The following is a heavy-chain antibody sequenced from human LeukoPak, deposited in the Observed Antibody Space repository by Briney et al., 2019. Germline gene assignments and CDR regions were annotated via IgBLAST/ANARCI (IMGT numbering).Heavy chain of an antibody. CDR1: GGTFSSYA. CDR3: AGCILRGGDWFDP. CDR2: IIPIFGTA. J-gene: IGHJ5*02. Sequence: GASVKVSCKASGGTFSSYAISWVRQAPGQGLEWMGGIIPIFGTANYAQKFQGRVTITADESTSTAYMELSRLRSDDTAVYYCAGCILRGGDWFDPWGQGTLVTVSS. D-gene: IGHD2-8*01. V-gene: IGHV1-69*13.